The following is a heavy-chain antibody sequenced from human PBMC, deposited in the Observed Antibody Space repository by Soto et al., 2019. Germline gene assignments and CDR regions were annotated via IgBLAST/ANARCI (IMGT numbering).Heavy chain of an antibody. Sequence: PSETLSLTCAVSGGSISSGGYSWSWIRQPPGKGLEWIGYIYHSGSTYYNPSLKSRVTISVDRSKNQFSLKLSSVTAADTAVYYCARGNDYVWGSYRHHYYFDCWGQGTLVTVSS. J-gene: IGHJ4*02. CDR1: GGSISSGGYS. D-gene: IGHD3-16*02. CDR2: IYHSGST. V-gene: IGHV4-30-2*01. CDR3: ARGNDYVWGSYRHHYYFDC.